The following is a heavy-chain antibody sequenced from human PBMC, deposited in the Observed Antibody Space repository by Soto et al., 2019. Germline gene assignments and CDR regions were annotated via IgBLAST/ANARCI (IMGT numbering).Heavy chain of an antibody. CDR1: GGSISSYY. CDR2: IYYSGST. CDR3: ARRYCSGGSCYLI. J-gene: IGHJ3*02. D-gene: IGHD2-15*01. Sequence: QVQLQESGPGLVKPSETLSLTCTVSGGSISSYYWSWIRQPPGKGLERIGYIYYSGSTNYNPSLKSRVTISVDTSKNQFSLKLSSVTAADTAVYYCARRYCSGGSCYLIWGQGTMVTVSS. V-gene: IGHV4-59*01.